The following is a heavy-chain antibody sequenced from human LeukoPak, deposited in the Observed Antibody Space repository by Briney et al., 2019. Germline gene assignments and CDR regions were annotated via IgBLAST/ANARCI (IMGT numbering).Heavy chain of an antibody. CDR1: GFTFSNYA. D-gene: IGHD6-19*01. CDR3: AKDGIAVAGIGYYFDY. CDR2: ISGSGGNT. Sequence: GGSLRLSCAASGFTFSNYAMSWVRQAPGKGLEWVSGISGSGGNTHYSDSVKGRFTISRDISKNTLYLQMNSLKVEDTAVYYCAKDGIAVAGIGYYFDYWGQGTLVTVSS. V-gene: IGHV3-23*01. J-gene: IGHJ4*02.